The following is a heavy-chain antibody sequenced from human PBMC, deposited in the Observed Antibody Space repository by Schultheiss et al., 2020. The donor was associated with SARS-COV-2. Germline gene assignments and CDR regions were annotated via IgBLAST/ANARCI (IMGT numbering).Heavy chain of an antibody. V-gene: IGHV3-30*01. CDR2: ISYDGSNK. CDR3: ARDPTDEAFDI. J-gene: IGHJ3*02. CDR1: GFTFSSYA. Sequence: GGSLRLSCAASGFTFSSYAMHWVRQAPGKGLEWVAVISYDGSNKYYADSVKGRFTISRDNSKNTLYLQMNSLRAEDTAVYYCARDPTDEAFDIWGQGTMVTVSS.